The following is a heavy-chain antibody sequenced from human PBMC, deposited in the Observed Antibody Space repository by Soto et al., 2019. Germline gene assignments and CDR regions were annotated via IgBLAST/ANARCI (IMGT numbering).Heavy chain of an antibody. V-gene: IGHV3-30*03. CDR3: ATFGYSSSWYDY. D-gene: IGHD6-13*01. CDR2: ISYDGSNK. Sequence: GGSLRLSCAASGFNFSSYGMHWVRQAPGKGLEWVAVISYDGSNKYYADSVKGRFTISRDNSKNTLYLQMNSLRAEDTAVYYCATFGYSSSWYDYWGQGTLVTVSS. J-gene: IGHJ4*02. CDR1: GFNFSSYG.